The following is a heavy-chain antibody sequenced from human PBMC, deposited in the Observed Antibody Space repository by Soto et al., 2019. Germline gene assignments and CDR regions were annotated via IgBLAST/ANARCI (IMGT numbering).Heavy chain of an antibody. D-gene: IGHD3-16*02. CDR3: AKDGFTFGGVIVNDAFDI. CDR2: ISGSGGST. J-gene: IGHJ3*02. V-gene: IGHV3-23*01. CDR1: GFTFSSYA. Sequence: GGFLRLSCAASGFTFSSYAMSWVRQAPGKGLEWVSAISGSGGSTYYADSVKGRFTISRDNSKNTLYLQMNSLRAEDTAVYYCAKDGFTFGGVIVNDAFDIWGQGTMVTVSS.